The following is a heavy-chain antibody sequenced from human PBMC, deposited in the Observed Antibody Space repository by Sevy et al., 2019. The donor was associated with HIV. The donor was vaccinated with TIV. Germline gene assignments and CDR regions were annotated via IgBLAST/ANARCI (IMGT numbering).Heavy chain of an antibody. J-gene: IGHJ4*02. CDR2: TYYRSKWYT. D-gene: IGHD2-15*01. CDR3: TRGAHSLDY. Sequence: SQTLSLTCVISGDSVSSNRAAWNWIRQSPSRGLEWLGRTYYRSKWYTDYAVSVKSRITINPDTSKNQVSLQLYSVTPEDTAVYYCTRGAHSLDYWGQGTLVTVSS. CDR1: GDSVSSNRAA. V-gene: IGHV6-1*01.